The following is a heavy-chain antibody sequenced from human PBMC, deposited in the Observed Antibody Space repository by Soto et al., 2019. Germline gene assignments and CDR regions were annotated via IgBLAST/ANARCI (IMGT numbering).Heavy chain of an antibody. Sequence: PSETLSLTCTVSGGSISSYYWSWFRQPPGKGLEWIGYIYYSGSTNYNPSLKSRVTISVDTSKNQFSLKLSSVTAADTAVYYCARVRKSYDILTGSRWWFDPWGQGTLVTVSS. CDR2: IYYSGST. J-gene: IGHJ5*02. CDR1: GGSISSYY. V-gene: IGHV4-59*01. CDR3: ARVRKSYDILTGSRWWFDP. D-gene: IGHD3-9*01.